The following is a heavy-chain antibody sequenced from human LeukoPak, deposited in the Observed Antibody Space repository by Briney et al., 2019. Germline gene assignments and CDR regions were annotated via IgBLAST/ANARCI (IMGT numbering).Heavy chain of an antibody. V-gene: IGHV4-39*01. J-gene: IGHJ4*02. CDR3: ARLFDY. CDR1: GGSISRSTYY. Sequence: SETLSLTCTVSGGSISRSTYYWGWIRQSPGKGLEWIGGIHYSGSTHYNPSLKSRVTISVNTSKNQFSLKLSSVTAADTAVYYCARLFDYWGQGTLVTVSS. CDR2: IHYSGST.